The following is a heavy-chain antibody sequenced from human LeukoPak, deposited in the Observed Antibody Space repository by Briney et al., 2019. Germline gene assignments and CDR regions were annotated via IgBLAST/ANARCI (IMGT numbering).Heavy chain of an antibody. Sequence: GGSLRLSCAASGFTFSSYAMSWVRQAPGKGLEWVSAISGSADTAHSADSVKGRFTISRDNSKNTLFLQMHSLRADDTAVYYCAKDTPRPPSYWGQGTLVTVSS. CDR3: AKDTPRPPSY. CDR1: GFTFSSYA. J-gene: IGHJ4*02. CDR2: ISGSADTA. V-gene: IGHV3-23*01.